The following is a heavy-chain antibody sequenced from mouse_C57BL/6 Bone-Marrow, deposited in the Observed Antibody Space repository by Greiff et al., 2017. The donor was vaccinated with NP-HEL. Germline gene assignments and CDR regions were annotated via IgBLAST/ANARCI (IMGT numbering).Heavy chain of an antibody. CDR1: GYTFTSYW. D-gene: IGHD1-1*01. V-gene: IGHV1-74*01. CDR3: AIPHYYGSSPWFAY. Sequence: QVQLQQPGAELVKPGASVKVSCKASGYTFTSYWMHWVKQRPGQGLEWIGRIHPSDSDTNYNQKFKGKATLTVDKSSSTAYMQLRSLTSEDSAFYYCAIPHYYGSSPWFAYWGQGTLVTVSA. CDR2: IHPSDSDT. J-gene: IGHJ3*01.